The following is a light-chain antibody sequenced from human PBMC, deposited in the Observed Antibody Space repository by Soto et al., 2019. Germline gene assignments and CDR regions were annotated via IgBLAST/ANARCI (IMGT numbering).Light chain of an antibody. Sequence: QSVLTQPPSTSGTPGQRVTIFCSGSSSNIGSNTVNWYQQLPGTAPKLLIYRNNQRPSGVPDRFSGSKSGTSASLAISGLQSEDEADYYCAAWDGSLKGYVFATGTKVTVL. V-gene: IGLV1-44*01. CDR3: AAWDGSLKGYV. CDR1: SSNIGSNT. CDR2: RNN. J-gene: IGLJ1*01.